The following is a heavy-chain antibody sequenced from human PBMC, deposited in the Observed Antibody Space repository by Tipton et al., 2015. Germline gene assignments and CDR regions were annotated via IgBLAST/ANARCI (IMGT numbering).Heavy chain of an antibody. D-gene: IGHD1-26*01. CDR1: GGSFSGYY. CDR2: INHSGST. Sequence: GLVKPSETLSLTCAVYGGSFSGYYWNWIRQPPGKGLEWIGEINHSGSTNYNPSLKSRVTISVDTSKNQFSLKLSSVTAADTAVYYCAREVYSGSYSGFDYWGQGTLVTVSS. CDR3: AREVYSGSYSGFDY. V-gene: IGHV4-34*01. J-gene: IGHJ4*02.